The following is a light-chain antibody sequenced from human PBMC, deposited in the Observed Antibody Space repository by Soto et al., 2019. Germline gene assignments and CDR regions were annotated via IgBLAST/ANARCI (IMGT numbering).Light chain of an antibody. Sequence: QPVLTQPRSVSGSPGQSVTISCTGTSSDVGAYVYVSWYQQHPGKAPKLIIYDVSKRPSGVPDRFSGSKSGNTASLTISGLQAEDEADYYCCSYAGSQTWVFGGGTKLTVL. CDR3: CSYAGSQTWV. CDR2: DVS. V-gene: IGLV2-11*01. J-gene: IGLJ3*02. CDR1: SSDVGAYVY.